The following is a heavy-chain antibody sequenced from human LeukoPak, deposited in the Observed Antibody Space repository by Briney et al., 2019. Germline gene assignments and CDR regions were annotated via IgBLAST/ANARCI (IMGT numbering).Heavy chain of an antibody. Sequence: SETLSLTCTVSGGSISSYYWSWIRQPPGRGLEWIGYIYYTGSTNYNPSLKSRVTISVDTSKNQLSLKLSSVTAADTAVYYCASGRAFDFNYWGQGTLVTVSS. CDR1: GGSISSYY. J-gene: IGHJ4*02. V-gene: IGHV4-59*01. D-gene: IGHD1-26*01. CDR2: IYYTGST. CDR3: ASGRAFDFNY.